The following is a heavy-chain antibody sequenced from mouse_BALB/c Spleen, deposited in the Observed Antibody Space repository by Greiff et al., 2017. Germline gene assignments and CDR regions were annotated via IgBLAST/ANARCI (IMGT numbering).Heavy chain of an antibody. D-gene: IGHD2-3*01. CDR1: GFTFSSFG. CDR3: ARDGYP. V-gene: IGHV5-17*02. CDR2: ISSGSSTI. Sequence: VQLKESGGGLVQPGGSRKLSCAASGFTFSSFGMHWVRQAPEKGLEWVAYISSGSSTIYYADTVKGRFTISRDNPKNTLFLQMTSLRSEDTAMYYCARDGYPWGQGTSVTVSS. J-gene: IGHJ4*01.